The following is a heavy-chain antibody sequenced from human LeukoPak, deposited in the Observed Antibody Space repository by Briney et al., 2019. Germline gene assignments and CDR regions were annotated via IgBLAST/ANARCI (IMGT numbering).Heavy chain of an antibody. V-gene: IGHV3-30*03. CDR3: ARSLRYCSSTSCSNWFDP. D-gene: IGHD2-2*01. CDR1: GFTFSSYG. Sequence: PGGPLRLSCAASGFTFSSYGMHWVRQAPGKGLEWVAVISYDGSNKYYADSVKGRFTISRDNSKNTLYLQMNSLRAEDTAVYYCARSLRYCSSTSCSNWFDPWGQGTLVTVSS. J-gene: IGHJ5*02. CDR2: ISYDGSNK.